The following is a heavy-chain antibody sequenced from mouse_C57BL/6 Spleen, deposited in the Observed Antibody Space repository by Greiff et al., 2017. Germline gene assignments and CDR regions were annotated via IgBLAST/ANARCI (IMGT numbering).Heavy chain of an antibody. CDR1: GYAFSSYW. J-gene: IGHJ1*03. CDR3: DKCDYYGSSSDWYFDV. V-gene: IGHV1-80*01. CDR2: INPGDGDT. D-gene: IGHD1-1*01. Sequence: QVQLQQSGAELVKPGASVKLSCKASGYAFSSYWMHWVKQRPGKGLEWIGQINPGDGDTNYNGKFKGKATLTADKSSSTAYMQLSSLTSEDSAVYFCDKCDYYGSSSDWYFDVWGTGTTVTVSS.